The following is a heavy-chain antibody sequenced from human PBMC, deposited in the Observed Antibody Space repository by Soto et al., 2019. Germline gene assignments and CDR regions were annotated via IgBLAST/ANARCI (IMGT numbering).Heavy chain of an antibody. CDR1: GYTFTGYY. D-gene: IGHD1-26*01. Sequence: AASVKVSCKASGYTFTGYYMHWVRQAPGQGLEWMGWINPNSGGTNYAQKFQGWVTMTRDTSISTAYMELSRLRSDDTAVYYCARNQIVGATSFDYWGQGTLVTVSS. CDR3: ARNQIVGATSFDY. CDR2: INPNSGGT. J-gene: IGHJ4*02. V-gene: IGHV1-2*04.